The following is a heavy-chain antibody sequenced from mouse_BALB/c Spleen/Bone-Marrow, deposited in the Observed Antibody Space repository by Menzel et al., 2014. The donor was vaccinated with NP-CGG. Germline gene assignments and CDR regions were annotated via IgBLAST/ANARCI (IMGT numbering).Heavy chain of an antibody. CDR1: GYTFTRYT. J-gene: IGHJ4*01. CDR3: TIRYYAMDY. CDR2: IIPSSGCT. Sequence: QVQLQQSGAELARPGASVKMSCQASGYTFTRYTVHWEKQRPGQGLEWIGYIIPSSGCTNYNQKFKDKATLTADKSSSTAYMQLSSLTSEDSAVYYCTIRYYAMDYWGQGTSVTVSS. D-gene: IGHD1-1*01. V-gene: IGHV1-4*01.